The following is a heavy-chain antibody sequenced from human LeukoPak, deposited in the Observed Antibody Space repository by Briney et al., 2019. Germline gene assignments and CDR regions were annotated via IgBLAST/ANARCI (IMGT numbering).Heavy chain of an antibody. D-gene: IGHD3-22*01. CDR2: ISGSGRAT. CDR1: GFTFSTFA. J-gene: IGHJ4*02. Sequence: GGSLRLACAASGFTFSTFAMIWVRQAPGKGLEWVYAISGSGRATYYADSAKGRFTFSRDNTKNTLYLLMNSLRAEDTAVDYCAKIRAVDSSGYYKYYFDYWGQGTLVTVSS. V-gene: IGHV3-23*01. CDR3: AKIRAVDSSGYYKYYFDY.